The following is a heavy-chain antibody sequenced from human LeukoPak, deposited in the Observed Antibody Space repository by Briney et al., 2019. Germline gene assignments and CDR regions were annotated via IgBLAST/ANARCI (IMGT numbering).Heavy chain of an antibody. Sequence: QPGGSLRLSCAASGFTLSNYWMQWVRQAPGKGLVWVSRINSDGSSKSYADSVKGRFTISRDNAKNTLYLQMNSLRAEDTAVYYCARESEYSTNAFDYWGQGTLVTVSS. CDR1: GFTLSNYW. D-gene: IGHD6-6*01. J-gene: IGHJ4*02. CDR3: ARESEYSTNAFDY. CDR2: INSDGSSK. V-gene: IGHV3-74*01.